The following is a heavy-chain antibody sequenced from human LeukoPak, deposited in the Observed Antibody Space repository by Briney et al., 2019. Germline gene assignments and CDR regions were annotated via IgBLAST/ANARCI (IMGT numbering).Heavy chain of an antibody. D-gene: IGHD3-16*01. Sequence: PGGSLRLSCAASGFTFSSYAMHWVRQAPGKGLEWVAVISYDGSNKYYADSVKGRFTISRDNAKNSLYLQMNSLRAEDTAVYYCARAPYYQGAEYYYYGMDVWGQGTTVTVSS. V-gene: IGHV3-30*04. CDR1: GFTFSSYA. J-gene: IGHJ6*02. CDR2: ISYDGSNK. CDR3: ARAPYYQGAEYYYYGMDV.